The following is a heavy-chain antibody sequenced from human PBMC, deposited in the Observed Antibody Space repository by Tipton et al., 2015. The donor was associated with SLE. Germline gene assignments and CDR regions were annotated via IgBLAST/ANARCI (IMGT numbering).Heavy chain of an antibody. CDR3: AGALTMVPRDAFDI. D-gene: IGHD4/OR15-4a*01. CDR1: TYY. CDR2: ISPTGTST. V-gene: IGHV1-46*03. Sequence: QLVQSGAEVTKPGASVRVSCRAPTYYIHWVRQAPGQGLEWMGTISPTGTSTTYAQKFQGRVTVTRDTSTSTVYMELRSLRSDDTAVYYCAGALTMVPRDAFDIWGQGATVTVSS. J-gene: IGHJ3*02.